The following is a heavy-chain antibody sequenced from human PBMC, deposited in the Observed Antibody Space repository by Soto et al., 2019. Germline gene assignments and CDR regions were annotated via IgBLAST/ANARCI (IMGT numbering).Heavy chain of an antibody. V-gene: IGHV3-48*01. CDR1: EFTFNSYS. CDR3: ARDPTYDTSGYYQYRLYFDY. Sequence: EVQLVESGGGLVQPGGSLRLSCAASEFTFNSYSMNWVRQAPGKGLEWISYISSGSTTIYYADSVKGRFTISRDNAKNSLYLQMNSLRAEDTAVYYCARDPTYDTSGYYQYRLYFDYWGQGTLVTVSS. CDR2: ISSGSTTI. D-gene: IGHD3-22*01. J-gene: IGHJ4*02.